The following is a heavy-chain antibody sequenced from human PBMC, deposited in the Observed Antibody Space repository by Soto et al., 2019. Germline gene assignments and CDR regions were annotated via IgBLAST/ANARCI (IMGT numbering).Heavy chain of an antibody. CDR3: ARVSKDIVLVPAADYNYYGMDV. CDR1: GGSISSGDYY. Sequence: QVQLQESGPGLVKPSQTLSLTCTVSGGSISSGDYYWSWIRQPPGKGLEWIGYIYYSGSTYYNPSLKSRVTISVDTSKNQFSLKLSSVTAADTAVYYCARVSKDIVLVPAADYNYYGMDVWGQGTTVTVSS. CDR2: IYYSGST. J-gene: IGHJ6*02. V-gene: IGHV4-30-4*01. D-gene: IGHD2-2*01.